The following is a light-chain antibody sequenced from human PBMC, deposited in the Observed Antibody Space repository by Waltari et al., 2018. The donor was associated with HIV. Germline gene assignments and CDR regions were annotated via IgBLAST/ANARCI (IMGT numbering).Light chain of an antibody. V-gene: IGKV3-11*01. CDR3: QQRTNWPPYS. J-gene: IGKJ2*03. CDR1: QSVGNY. CDR2: DAS. Sequence: EHVVTPSSATLTLSHASSATLSRRPSQSVGNYLAWYQQKPGQPPRLLIYDASNRATGIPARFSGSGSRTDFTLTISSLEPEDFAVYYCQQRTNWPPYSFGQGTKLEIK.